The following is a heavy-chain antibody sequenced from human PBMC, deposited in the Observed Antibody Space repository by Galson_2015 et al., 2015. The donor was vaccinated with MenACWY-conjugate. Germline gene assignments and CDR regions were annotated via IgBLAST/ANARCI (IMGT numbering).Heavy chain of an antibody. CDR3: ARDPDGAGNA. CDR2: IGKSGSDI. D-gene: IGHD3-10*01. Sequence: SLRLSCAASGFTFSDYSMNWVRKAPGKRLEWISYIGKSGSDIKYADSVKGRFSVSRDNARNSLYLQMNSLRAEDTAVYYCARDPDGAGNAWGQGTAVTVSS. V-gene: IGHV3-21*05. J-gene: IGHJ6*02. CDR1: GFTFSDYS.